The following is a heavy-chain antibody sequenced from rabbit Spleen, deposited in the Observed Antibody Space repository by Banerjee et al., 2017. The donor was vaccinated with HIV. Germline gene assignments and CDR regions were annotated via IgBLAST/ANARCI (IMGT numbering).Heavy chain of an antibody. V-gene: IGHV1S45*01. CDR2: IYTGASGST. J-gene: IGHJ4*01. Sequence: QEQLVESGGGLVQPEGSLALTCTASGFSFSSSYYMCWVRQAPGKGLEWIGCIYTGASGSTAYASWAKGRFTVSKTSSTTVTLQMTSLTAADTATYFCARANSFDYLSLWGQGTLVTVS. CDR1: GFSFSSSYY. D-gene: IGHD6-1*01. CDR3: ARANSFDYLSL.